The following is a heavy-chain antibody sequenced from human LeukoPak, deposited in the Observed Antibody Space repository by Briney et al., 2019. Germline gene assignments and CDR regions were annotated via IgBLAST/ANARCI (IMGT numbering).Heavy chain of an antibody. D-gene: IGHD2-15*01. Sequence: GESLKISCKGSGYSFIRYWIGWVRQMPGKGLEWMGIIYPGDSDTRYSPSFQGQVTISADKSISTAYLQWSSLKASDTAMYYCAGRILYQPDAFDIWGQGTMVTVSS. V-gene: IGHV5-51*01. CDR2: IYPGDSDT. CDR3: AGRILYQPDAFDI. J-gene: IGHJ3*02. CDR1: GYSFIRYW.